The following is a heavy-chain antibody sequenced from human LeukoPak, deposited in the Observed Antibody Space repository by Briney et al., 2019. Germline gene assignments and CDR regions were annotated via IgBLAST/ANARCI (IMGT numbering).Heavy chain of an antibody. CDR3: VRDFRSADY. CDR2: ISGSGSST. Sequence: GGSLRLSCAASGFPFTSYAMNWVRQAPGKGLEWVSTISGSGSSTYYVDSVKGRFTISRDNSKNTLYLQMNSLREEDTAVYYCVRDFRSADYWGQGTLVTVSS. CDR1: GFPFTSYA. J-gene: IGHJ4*02. V-gene: IGHV3-23*01.